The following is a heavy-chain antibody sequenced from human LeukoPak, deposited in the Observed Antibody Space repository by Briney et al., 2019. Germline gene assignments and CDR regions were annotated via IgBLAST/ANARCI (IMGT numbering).Heavy chain of an antibody. CDR2: IKQDGSEK. Sequence: GGSLRLSCAASGFTFSNYWMSWVRQAPGKGLEWVANIKQDGSEKYYVNSVKGRFTISRDNAKNSLYLQMNSLRAEDTAIYYCAREDDWNYEDFWGQGTLVTVSS. CDR1: GFTFSNYW. J-gene: IGHJ4*02. V-gene: IGHV3-7*01. CDR3: AREDDWNYEDF. D-gene: IGHD1-7*01.